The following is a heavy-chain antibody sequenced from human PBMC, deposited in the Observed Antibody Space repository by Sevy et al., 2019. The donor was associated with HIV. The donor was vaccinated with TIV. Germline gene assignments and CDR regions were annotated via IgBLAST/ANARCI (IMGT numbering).Heavy chain of an antibody. D-gene: IGHD3-22*01. J-gene: IGHJ4*02. CDR3: ARAQYYYDSSGYYVLPRYYFDY. CDR1: GGSISNGDYY. V-gene: IGHV4-30-4*01. Sequence: SETLSHTCIVSGGSISNGDYYWSWIRQPPGKGLEWIGYIYYSGSTNYNPSLKSRVTISVDTSKNQFSLNLSSVTAADTAVYYCARAQYYYDSSGYYVLPRYYFDYWGQGTLVTVSS. CDR2: IYYSGST.